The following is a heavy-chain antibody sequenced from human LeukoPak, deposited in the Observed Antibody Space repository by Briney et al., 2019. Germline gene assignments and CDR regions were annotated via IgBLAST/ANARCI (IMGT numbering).Heavy chain of an antibody. CDR2: IYTSGST. CDR3: ASTYYGSGSADY. J-gene: IGHJ4*02. Sequence: SETLSLTCTVSGGSISSGSYYWSWIRQPAGKGLEWIGRIYTSGSTNYNPSLKGRVTISVDTSKNQFSLKLSSVTAADTAVYYCASTYYGSGSADYWGQGTLVTVSS. D-gene: IGHD3-10*01. V-gene: IGHV4-61*02. CDR1: GGSISSGSYY.